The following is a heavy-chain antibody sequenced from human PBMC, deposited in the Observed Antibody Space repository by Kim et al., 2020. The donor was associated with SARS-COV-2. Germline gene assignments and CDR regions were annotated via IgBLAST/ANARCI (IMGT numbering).Heavy chain of an antibody. CDR2: VYHSGKT. CDR1: GGSLSGSY. J-gene: IGHJ4*02. D-gene: IGHD3-10*01. CDR3: ARDRGGEPSPYFDY. Sequence: SETLSLTCTISGGSLSGSYWNWIRQPPGKGLEWIGNVYHSGKTMYNPSFRSRVTTSADTSNNQFSLTLTSVTAADTAVYYCARDRGGEPSPYFDYWVQG. V-gene: IGHV4-59*01.